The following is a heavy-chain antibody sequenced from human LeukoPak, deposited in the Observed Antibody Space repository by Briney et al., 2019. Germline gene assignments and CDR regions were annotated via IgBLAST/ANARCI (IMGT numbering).Heavy chain of an antibody. Sequence: ASVKVSCKASGYTFTGYNMHWVRDAPGPGLEWMGLINPNSGGTNYAQKFQGRVTMTRDTSISTAYMELSRLRSDDTAVYYCARDTRVAGSSYPFYWGQGTLVTVSS. CDR2: INPNSGGT. V-gene: IGHV1-2*02. CDR1: GYTFTGYN. CDR3: ARDTRVAGSSYPFY. J-gene: IGHJ4*02. D-gene: IGHD6-19*01.